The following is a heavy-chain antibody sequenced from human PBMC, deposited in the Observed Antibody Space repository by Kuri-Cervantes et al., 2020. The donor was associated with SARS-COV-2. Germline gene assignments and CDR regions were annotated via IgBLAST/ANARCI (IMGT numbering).Heavy chain of an antibody. CDR3: ATGAANSYMDV. J-gene: IGHJ6*03. V-gene: IGHV3-33*08. D-gene: IGHD3-10*01. Sequence: GESLKISCGASGFSLTNYAIHWVRQAPGKGLEWVSVIWYDGKNEYYAGSVKDRFNISRDTSKNTVSLHMNSLRAEDTAMYYCATGAANSYMDVWGRGTTVTVSS. CDR1: GFSLTNYA. CDR2: IWYDGKNE.